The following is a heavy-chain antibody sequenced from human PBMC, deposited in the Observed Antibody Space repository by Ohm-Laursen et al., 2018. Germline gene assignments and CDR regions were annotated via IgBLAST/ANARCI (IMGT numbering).Heavy chain of an antibody. D-gene: IGHD4-23*01. V-gene: IGHV4-31*01. Sequence: TLSLTCTVSGGSISSGGYYWSWIRQHPGKGLEWIGYIYYSGSTYYNPSLKSLVTISVDTSKNQFSLKLSSVTAADTAVYFCARGRGYGGNLGYWGQGTLVTVSS. J-gene: IGHJ4*02. CDR2: IYYSGST. CDR1: GGSISSGGYY. CDR3: ARGRGYGGNLGY.